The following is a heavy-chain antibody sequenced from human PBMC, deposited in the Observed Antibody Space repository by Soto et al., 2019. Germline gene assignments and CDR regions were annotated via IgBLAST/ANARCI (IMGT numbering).Heavy chain of an antibody. D-gene: IGHD6-19*01. CDR3: AHTKVTPWLGPHFDF. Sequence: QITVKESGPTLVKATQSLTLTCTFSGFSLSTSGGGVGWIRQPPGKALEWLAAIYWDDDKSYSPSRKSRLPITEDTSKSQVALTMTHMDPVDTATYFCAHTKVTPWLGPHFDFWGQGTLVTVSS. V-gene: IGHV2-5*02. J-gene: IGHJ4*02. CDR2: IYWDDDK. CDR1: GFSLSTSGGG.